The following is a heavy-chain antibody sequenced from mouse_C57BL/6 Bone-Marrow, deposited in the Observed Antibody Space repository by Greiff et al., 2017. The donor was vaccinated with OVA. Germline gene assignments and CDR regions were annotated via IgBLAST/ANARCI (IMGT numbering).Heavy chain of an antibody. J-gene: IGHJ2*01. CDR1: GYTFTDYY. Sequence: EVQLQQSGPELVKPGASVKISCKASGYTFTDYYMNWVKQSHGKSLEWIGDINPNNGGTSYNQKFKGKATLTVDKSSSTAYMALRSLTSEDSAVYYCARISFTTVVADFDYWGQGTTLTVSS. D-gene: IGHD1-1*01. CDR3: ARISFTTVVADFDY. V-gene: IGHV1-26*01. CDR2: INPNNGGT.